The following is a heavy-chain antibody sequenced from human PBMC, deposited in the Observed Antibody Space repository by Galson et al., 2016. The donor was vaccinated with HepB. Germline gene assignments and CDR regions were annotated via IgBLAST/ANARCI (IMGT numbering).Heavy chain of an antibody. CDR2: ITGRGDSA. D-gene: IGHD3-16*01. CDR1: GFNFDIYA. J-gene: IGHJ6*02. CDR3: AKFGRPLGDDYYYYGMDV. Sequence: SLRLSCAAYGFNFDIYAMSWVRQAPGKGLEWVSTITGRGDSAFYADSLKSRFTVSRDNSKSTLYLQISSLSAEDTALYYCAKFGRPLGDDYYYYGMDVWGQGTAVTVSS. V-gene: IGHV3-23*01.